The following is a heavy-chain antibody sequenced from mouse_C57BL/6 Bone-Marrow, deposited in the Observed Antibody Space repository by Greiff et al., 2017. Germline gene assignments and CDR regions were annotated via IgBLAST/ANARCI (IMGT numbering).Heavy chain of an antibody. V-gene: IGHV1-15*01. CDR2: IDPETGGT. CDR3: TSLYYGSSLAY. Sequence: VQLQQSGAELVRPGASVTLSCKASGYTFTDYEMHWVKQTPVHGLEWIGAIDPETGGTAYNQKFKGKAILTADKSSSTAYMKLRSLTSEDSAVYYCTSLYYGSSLAYWGQGTLVTVSA. J-gene: IGHJ3*01. CDR1: GYTFTDYE. D-gene: IGHD1-1*01.